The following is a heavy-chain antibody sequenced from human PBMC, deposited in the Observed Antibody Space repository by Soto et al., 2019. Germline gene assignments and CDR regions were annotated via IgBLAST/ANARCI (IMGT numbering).Heavy chain of an antibody. V-gene: IGHV1-18*01. J-gene: IGHJ4*02. Sequence: AXVKVSCKASGYTFTSYGISWVRQAPGQGLEWMGWISAYNGNTNYAQKLQGRVTMTTDISTSTAYMELRSLRSDDTAVYYCARAPPGGDYDSSSWGQGTLVTXSS. CDR3: ARAPPGGDYDSSS. CDR1: GYTFTSYG. CDR2: ISAYNGNT. D-gene: IGHD4-17*01.